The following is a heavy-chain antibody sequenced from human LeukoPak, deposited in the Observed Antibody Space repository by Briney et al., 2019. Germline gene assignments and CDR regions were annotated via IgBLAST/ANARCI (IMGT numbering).Heavy chain of an antibody. Sequence: PGGSLRLSCAASGFTFSNAWMSWVRQAPGKGLEWVGRIKSKTDGGTTDYAAPVRGRLTISRDDSKNTLYLQMNSLRAEDTAVYYCAKDRYSGSYYGGIDYWGQGTLVTVSS. CDR1: GFTFSNAW. V-gene: IGHV3-15*01. CDR2: IKSKTDGGTT. CDR3: AKDRYSGSYYGGIDY. J-gene: IGHJ4*02. D-gene: IGHD1-26*01.